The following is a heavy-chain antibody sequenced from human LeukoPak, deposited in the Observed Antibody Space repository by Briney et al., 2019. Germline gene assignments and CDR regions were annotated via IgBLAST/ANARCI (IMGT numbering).Heavy chain of an antibody. Sequence: GGSLRLSCAASGFIVSSNYMSWVRQAPGKGLEWVSVIYSGGSTYYADSVKGRFTISRHNSKNTLYLQMNSLRAEDTAVYYCARAPPDYGDFGFDYWGQGTLVTVSS. D-gene: IGHD4-17*01. V-gene: IGHV3-53*04. J-gene: IGHJ4*02. CDR2: IYSGGST. CDR3: ARAPPDYGDFGFDY. CDR1: GFIVSSNY.